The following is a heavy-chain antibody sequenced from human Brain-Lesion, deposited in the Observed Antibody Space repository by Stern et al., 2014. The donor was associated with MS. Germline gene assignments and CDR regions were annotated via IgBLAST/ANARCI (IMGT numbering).Heavy chain of an antibody. D-gene: IGHD4-17*01. J-gene: IGHJ4*02. CDR3: TRDRLDYGYSYFDY. CDR1: GFSFGDYA. V-gene: IGHV3-49*03. CDR2: IRSKVYGGAA. Sequence: EVQLVESGGGLIEPGRSLRLSCTASGFSFGDYAINWIRQDPGKGLEWVGFIRSKVYGGAAEYAASVKGRFTISRDDSKSIAYLQVNGLKTEDTAVYYCTRDRLDYGYSYFDYWGQGTLVTVSS.